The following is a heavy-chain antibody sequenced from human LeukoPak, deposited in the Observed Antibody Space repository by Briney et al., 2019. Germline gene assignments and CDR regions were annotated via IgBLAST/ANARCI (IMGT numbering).Heavy chain of an antibody. Sequence: SETLSLTCTVSGGSISSYYWSWIRRPPGKGLEWIGYIYYSGSTNYNPSLKRRVTISVDTSKNQFSLKLSSVTAADTAVYYCARVYPDTAMVGIDPWGQGTLVTVSS. D-gene: IGHD5-18*01. J-gene: IGHJ5*02. CDR1: GGSISSYY. CDR2: IYYSGST. V-gene: IGHV4-59*01. CDR3: ARVYPDTAMVGIDP.